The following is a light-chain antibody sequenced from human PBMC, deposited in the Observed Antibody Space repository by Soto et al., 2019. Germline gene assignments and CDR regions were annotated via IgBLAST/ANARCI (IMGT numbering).Light chain of an antibody. V-gene: IGKV3-15*01. Sequence: EIVMTQSPATLSVSPGERATLSCRASRSVSSNLAWYQQKPGQAPRLLIYGASTRATGIPARFSGSGSGTEFTLTISSLQSEDFAFYFCQEYNNWPPMYTFGQGTKREIK. J-gene: IGKJ2*01. CDR3: QEYNNWPPMYT. CDR2: GAS. CDR1: RSVSSN.